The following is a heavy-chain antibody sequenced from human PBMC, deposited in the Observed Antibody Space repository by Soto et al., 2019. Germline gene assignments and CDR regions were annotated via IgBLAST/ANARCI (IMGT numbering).Heavy chain of an antibody. Sequence: EVQLVESGGGLVQPGGSLRLSCAASGFIFSDHYMDWVRQAPGKGLEWVGRTRNKANSHTTEYAASVKGRFTISRDDSKNSLYLQMNSLKIEDTAVYYCARATTVTDYRGQGTLVTVSS. D-gene: IGHD4-17*01. CDR1: GFIFSDHY. V-gene: IGHV3-72*01. CDR2: TRNKANSHTT. CDR3: ARATTVTDY. J-gene: IGHJ4*02.